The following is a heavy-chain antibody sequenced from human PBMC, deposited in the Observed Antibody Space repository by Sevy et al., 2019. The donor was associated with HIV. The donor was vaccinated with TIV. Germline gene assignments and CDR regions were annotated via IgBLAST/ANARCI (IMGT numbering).Heavy chain of an antibody. CDR1: GFTFSSYA. Sequence: GGSLRLSCAASGFTFSSYAMHWVRQAPGKGLEWVAVISYDGSNKYYADSVKGRFTISRDNSKNTLYLQMNSLRAEDTAVYYCVRDTKLHYSNYDAFDIWGQGTMVTVSS. J-gene: IGHJ3*02. V-gene: IGHV3-30-3*01. CDR2: ISYDGSNK. D-gene: IGHD4-4*01. CDR3: VRDTKLHYSNYDAFDI.